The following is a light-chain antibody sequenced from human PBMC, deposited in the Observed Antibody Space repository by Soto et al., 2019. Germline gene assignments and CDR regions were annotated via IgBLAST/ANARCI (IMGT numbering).Light chain of an antibody. CDR2: SAS. CDR3: QQYNTYSWT. CDR1: QSVSSW. V-gene: IGKV1-5*03. J-gene: IGKJ2*02. Sequence: EIQMTQSPSTLSASVGDRVTITCRASQSVSSWLAWYQQKPGKAPKPLIYSASSLESGVPPRFSGSGSGTEFTLTISSLQPDGFATYYCQQYNTYSWTFGQGTKLEI.